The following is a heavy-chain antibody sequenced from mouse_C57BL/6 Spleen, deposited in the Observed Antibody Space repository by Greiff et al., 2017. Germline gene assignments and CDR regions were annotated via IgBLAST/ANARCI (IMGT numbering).Heavy chain of an antibody. V-gene: IGHV2-9-1*01. CDR1: GFSLTSYA. J-gene: IGHJ3*01. CDR2: IWTGGGT. CDR3: AGYDGYYEGFAY. D-gene: IGHD2-3*01. Sequence: VQLQQSGPGLVAPSQSLSITCTVSGFSLTSYAISWVRKPPGKGLEWLGVIWTGGGTNYNSALKSRLSISKDNSKSQVFLKMNSLQTDDTARYYCAGYDGYYEGFAYWGQGTLVTVSA.